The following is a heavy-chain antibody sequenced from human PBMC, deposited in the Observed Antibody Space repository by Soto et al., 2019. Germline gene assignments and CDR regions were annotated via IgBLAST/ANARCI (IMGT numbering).Heavy chain of an antibody. CDR2: INHSGST. Sequence: QVQLQQWGAGLLKPSETLSLTCAVYGGSFSGYYWSWIRQPPGKGLEWIGEINHSGSTNYNPSLKSRVTISVDTSKNQFSLKLSSVTAADTAVYYCASALRDPTVHHWCYPWGQGTLVTVSS. CDR3: ASALRDPTVHHWCYP. V-gene: IGHV4-34*01. J-gene: IGHJ5*02. D-gene: IGHD5-12*01. CDR1: GGSFSGYY.